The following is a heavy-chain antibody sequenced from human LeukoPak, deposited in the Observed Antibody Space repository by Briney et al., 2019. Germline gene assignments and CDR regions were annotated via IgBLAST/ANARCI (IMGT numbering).Heavy chain of an antibody. CDR2: ISSSSSYI. J-gene: IGHJ4*02. CDR1: GFTFSSYT. D-gene: IGHD3-10*01. CDR3: AKSHGAGRYYPLEY. Sequence: GGSLRLSCAASGFTFSSYTMNWVRQAPGKGLEWVSSISSSSSYIYYVDSVKGRFTISRDNAKNSLYLQMNSLRAEDTALYYCAKSHGAGRYYPLEYWGQGTLLTVSS. V-gene: IGHV3-21*04.